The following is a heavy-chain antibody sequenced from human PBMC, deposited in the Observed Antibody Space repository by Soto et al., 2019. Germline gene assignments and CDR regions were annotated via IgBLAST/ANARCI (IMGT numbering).Heavy chain of an antibody. CDR3: ARDRGPTSGYCSSTSCPPWDWFDP. D-gene: IGHD2-2*01. V-gene: IGHV1-69*13. Sequence: SVKVSCKASGGTFSSYAISWVRQAPGQGLEWMGGIIPIFGTANYAQKFQGRVTITADESTSTAYMELSSLRSEDTAVYYCARDRGPTSGYCSSTSCPPWDWFDPWGQGTLVTVSS. CDR1: GGTFSSYA. J-gene: IGHJ5*02. CDR2: IIPIFGTA.